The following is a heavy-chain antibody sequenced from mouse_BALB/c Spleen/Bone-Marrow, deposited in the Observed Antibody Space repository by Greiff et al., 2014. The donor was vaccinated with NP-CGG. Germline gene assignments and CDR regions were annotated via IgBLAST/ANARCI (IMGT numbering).Heavy chain of an antibody. CDR2: INPYNDGT. Sequence: VQLQQPGPELVKPGASVKMSCKASGYTFTSYVMHWVKQKPGQGLEWIGYINPYNDGTMYNEKFKGKATLTSDKSSSTAYMELSSLTSEDSAAYYCARWRYPYAMDYWGQGTSVTVSS. CDR3: ARWRYPYAMDY. CDR1: GYTFTSYV. D-gene: IGHD5-1-1*01. V-gene: IGHV1-14*01. J-gene: IGHJ4*01.